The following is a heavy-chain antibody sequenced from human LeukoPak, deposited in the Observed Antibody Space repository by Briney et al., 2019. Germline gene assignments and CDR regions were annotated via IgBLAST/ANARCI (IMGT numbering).Heavy chain of an antibody. V-gene: IGHV3-30-3*01. D-gene: IGHD3-22*01. CDR2: ISYDGSNK. J-gene: IGHJ3*02. CDR3: ARDQGYYYDSSGYPDAFDI. CDR1: GFTFSSYA. Sequence: GGSLRLSCAASGFTFSSYAMHWVRQAPGKGLEWVAVISYDGSNKYYADSVKGRFTISRDNSKNTLYLQMNSLRAEDTAVYYCARDQGYYYDSSGYPDAFDIWGQGTMVTVSS.